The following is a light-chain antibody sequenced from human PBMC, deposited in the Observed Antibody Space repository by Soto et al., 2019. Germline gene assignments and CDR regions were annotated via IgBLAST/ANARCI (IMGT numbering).Light chain of an antibody. CDR2: CAS. CDR3: LLYGSSLWT. CDR1: QSVSTSY. J-gene: IGKJ1*01. Sequence: VLKQSPGTLYSSPGERATLSCRASQSVSTSYLAWYQQKSGQAPGLVIYCASNTATGIPDRFTGSGSETDFALTISRLDPEDLAVEYCLLYGSSLWTFGQVTKVEL. V-gene: IGKV3-20*01.